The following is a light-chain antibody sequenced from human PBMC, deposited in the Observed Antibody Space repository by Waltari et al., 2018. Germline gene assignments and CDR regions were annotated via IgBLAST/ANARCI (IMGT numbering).Light chain of an antibody. CDR2: DAS. CDR1: QSISSY. CDR3: QQRSNWPLT. V-gene: IGKV3-11*01. J-gene: IGKJ5*01. Sequence: EIVLTQSPATLSLSPWERATLSCRASQSISSYLLWYQQKPGQAPRLLIYDASNRATGIPARFSGSGSGTDFTLTISSLEPEDFAVYYCQQRSNWPLTFGQGTRLEIK.